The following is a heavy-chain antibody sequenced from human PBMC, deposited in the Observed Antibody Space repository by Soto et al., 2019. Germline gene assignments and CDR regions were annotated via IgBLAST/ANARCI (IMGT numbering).Heavy chain of an antibody. V-gene: IGHV1-2*04. CDR3: AREPGMDG. J-gene: IGHJ6*02. CDR1: GYTFTGYC. CDR2: INPNSGGT. Sequence: GASIKVSCKASGYTFTGYCMHWVRQARGQGREWMGWINPNSGGTNYAQKFQGWVTMNRDTSISTAYMELSRLRSDDTAVYYCAREPGMDGWGQGTTVTVSS.